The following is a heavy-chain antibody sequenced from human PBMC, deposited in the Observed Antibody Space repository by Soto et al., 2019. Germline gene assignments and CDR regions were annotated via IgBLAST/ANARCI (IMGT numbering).Heavy chain of an antibody. J-gene: IGHJ5*02. Sequence: QVQLVQSGAEVKKPGSSVKVSCKASGGTFSSYAISWVRQAPRQGLEWMGGIIPIFGTANYAQKFQGRVTITADESTSTAYMELSSLRSEDTAVYYCASGTAGDSSTETRNWFDPWGQGTLVTVSS. CDR1: GGTFSSYA. CDR3: ASGTAGDSSTETRNWFDP. D-gene: IGHD6-13*01. V-gene: IGHV1-69*01. CDR2: IIPIFGTA.